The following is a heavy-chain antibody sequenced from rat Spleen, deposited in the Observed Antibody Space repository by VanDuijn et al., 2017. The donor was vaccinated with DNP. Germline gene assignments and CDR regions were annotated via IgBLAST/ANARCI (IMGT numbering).Heavy chain of an antibody. D-gene: IGHD1-3*01. CDR2: ITNEGSST. CDR1: GFTFSDYN. Sequence: EVQLVESGGGLVQPGRSLKLSCAASGFTFSDYNMAWVRQAPTKGLEWVASITNEGSSTYYGDSVKGRFTISRDNAKSTLYVQMDSLRSEDTATYYCARAYGSPWYFDYWGQGVMVTVSS. CDR3: ARAYGSPWYFDY. J-gene: IGHJ2*01. V-gene: IGHV5-22*01.